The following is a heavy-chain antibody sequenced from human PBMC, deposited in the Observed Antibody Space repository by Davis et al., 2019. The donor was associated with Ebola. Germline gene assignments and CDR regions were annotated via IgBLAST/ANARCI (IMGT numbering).Heavy chain of an antibody. CDR2: IYPGDSDT. D-gene: IGHD3-3*01. J-gene: IGHJ5*02. CDR3: ARAQRITIFGVVNRWFDP. CDR1: GYSFTSYW. Sequence: PGGSLRLSCKGSGYSFTSYWIGWVRQMPGKGLEWMGIIYPGDSDTRYSPSFQGQVTISADKSISTAYLQWSSLKASDTAMYYCARAQRITIFGVVNRWFDPWGQGTLVTVSS. V-gene: IGHV5-51*01.